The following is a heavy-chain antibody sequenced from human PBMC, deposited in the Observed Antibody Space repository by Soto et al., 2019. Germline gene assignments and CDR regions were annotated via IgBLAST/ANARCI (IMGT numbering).Heavy chain of an antibody. J-gene: IGHJ3*02. Sequence: EVQLVESGGGLVTPGGSLRLSCEASGFTFTNAWMNWVRQAPGQGLEWVGSIRSNSDGGTTDYAAPVKGRFSISRDDSKNTLYLQMNSLKTEDTAVYYCSTTKAGTNTFGIWGQGTMVTVSS. V-gene: IGHV3-15*07. CDR1: GFTFTNAW. CDR3: STTKAGTNTFGI. D-gene: IGHD1-7*01. CDR2: IRSNSDGGTT.